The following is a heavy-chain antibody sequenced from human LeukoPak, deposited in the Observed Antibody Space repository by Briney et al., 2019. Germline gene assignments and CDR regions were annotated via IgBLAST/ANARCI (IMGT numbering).Heavy chain of an antibody. Sequence: ASVKVSCKASGYIFTSYGISWVRQAPGQGLEWLGWINTYNANTNYARKLQGRVTMTTDTSTNTAYMELRSLRSGDTAVYYCARVKGGDSRDYWGQGTLVTVSS. V-gene: IGHV1-18*01. CDR1: GYIFTSYG. CDR2: INTYNANT. CDR3: ARVKGGDSRDY. D-gene: IGHD2-21*02. J-gene: IGHJ4*02.